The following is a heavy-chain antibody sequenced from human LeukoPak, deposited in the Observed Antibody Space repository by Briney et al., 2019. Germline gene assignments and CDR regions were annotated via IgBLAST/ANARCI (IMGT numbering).Heavy chain of an antibody. Sequence: SQTLSLTCTVSGGSMSSGSYYWSWIRQPAGKGLEWIGRIYTSGSTNYSPSLKSRVTISVDTFKNQFSLKLSSVTAADTAVYYCAREGLITIVRGVIGYWGQGTLVSVSS. CDR3: AREGLITIVRGVIGY. V-gene: IGHV4-61*02. D-gene: IGHD3-10*01. J-gene: IGHJ4*02. CDR1: GGSMSSGSYY. CDR2: IYTSGST.